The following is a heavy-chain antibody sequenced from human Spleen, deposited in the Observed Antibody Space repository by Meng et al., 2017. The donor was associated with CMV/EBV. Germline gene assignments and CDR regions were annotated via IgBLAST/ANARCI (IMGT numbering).Heavy chain of an antibody. Sequence: GESLKISCAASGFTFSSYEMNWVRQAPGKGLEWVSYISSSSTIYYADSVKGRFTISRDNAKNSLYLQMNSLRAEDTAVYYCARESTVDYRVDYWGQGTLVTVSS. J-gene: IGHJ4*02. V-gene: IGHV3-48*03. CDR2: ISSSSTI. CDR1: GFTFSSYE. D-gene: IGHD7-27*01. CDR3: ARESTVDYRVDY.